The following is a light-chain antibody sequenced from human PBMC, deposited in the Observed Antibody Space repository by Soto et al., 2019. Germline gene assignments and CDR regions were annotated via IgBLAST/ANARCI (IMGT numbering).Light chain of an antibody. CDR3: QQYIHWPWYT. J-gene: IGKJ2*01. CDR1: QNISRY. Sequence: EMLMSQVPATLSVSPGESATLSCRASQNISRYLAWYQQKPGQAPRLLISGASTRATGVPARFSGSGSGTEFTLTISSLQPEDLAVYYCQQYIHWPWYTFGQGTKLEI. V-gene: IGKV3-15*01. CDR2: GAS.